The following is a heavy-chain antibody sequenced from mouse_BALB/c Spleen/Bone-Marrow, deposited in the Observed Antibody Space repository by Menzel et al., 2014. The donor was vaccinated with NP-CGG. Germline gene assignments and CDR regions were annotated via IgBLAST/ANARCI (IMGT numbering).Heavy chain of an antibody. V-gene: IGHV1S135*01. Sequence: VQLQQPGPELVKPGASVKVSCKASGYSFTGYNMYCVKQSHGKSLEWIGYIDPYNGDTTYNQKFKGKATLTVDKSSSTAFIHLNSLTSEDSAVYYCTRYYRYDYWYFDVWGTGTTVTVSS. J-gene: IGHJ1*03. CDR2: IDPYNGDT. D-gene: IGHD2-14*01. CDR1: GYSFTGYN. CDR3: TRYYRYDYWYFDV.